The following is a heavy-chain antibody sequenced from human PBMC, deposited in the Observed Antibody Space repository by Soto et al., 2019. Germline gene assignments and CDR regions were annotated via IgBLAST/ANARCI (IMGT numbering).Heavy chain of an antibody. CDR2: ISSSSGRV. CDR1: EFTFSTYS. Sequence: EVQLVESGGGLVKPGESLRLSCAASEFTFSTYSMNWVRQAPGKGLEWVSSISSSSGRVYYADSVKGRFTISRDNAKNSLFLQMNSLRAEDTAVYYCAGRYCSNGVSPFDSWGQGTLVTVSS. V-gene: IGHV3-21*01. D-gene: IGHD2-8*01. J-gene: IGHJ4*02. CDR3: AGRYCSNGVSPFDS.